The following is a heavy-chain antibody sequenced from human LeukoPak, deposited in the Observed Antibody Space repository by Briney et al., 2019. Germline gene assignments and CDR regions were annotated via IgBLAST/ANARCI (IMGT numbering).Heavy chain of an antibody. D-gene: IGHD3-10*01. CDR1: GFTFSSYW. V-gene: IGHV3-7*01. Sequence: PGRSLRLSCAASGFTFSSYWMSWVRQAPGKGLEWVANIKQDGSEKYYVDSVKGRFTISRDNAKNSLYLQMNSLRAEDTAVYYCARDHDNGSGSSLFDYWGQGTLVTVSS. J-gene: IGHJ4*02. CDR3: ARDHDNGSGSSLFDY. CDR2: IKQDGSEK.